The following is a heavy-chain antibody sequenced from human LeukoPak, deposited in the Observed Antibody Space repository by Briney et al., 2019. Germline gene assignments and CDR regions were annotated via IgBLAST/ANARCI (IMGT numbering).Heavy chain of an antibody. J-gene: IGHJ4*02. CDR1: GGTFSTYA. V-gene: IGHV1-69*13. Sequence: PGASVKVSCKASGGTFSTYAISWVRQAPGQGLEWMGEIIPIFGIANYAQKFQGRVTITADESTSTAYMELSSLRSEDTAVYYCARSDIVATIPGGFDYWGQGTLVTVSS. CDR2: IIPIFGIA. CDR3: ARSDIVATIPGGFDY. D-gene: IGHD5-12*01.